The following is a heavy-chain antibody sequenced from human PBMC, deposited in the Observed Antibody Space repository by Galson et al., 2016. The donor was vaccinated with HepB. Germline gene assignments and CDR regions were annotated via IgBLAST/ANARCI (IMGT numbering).Heavy chain of an antibody. CDR3: ARKDGEAAQNYYYQYYGMDV. D-gene: IGHD6-6*01. J-gene: IGHJ6*02. CDR1: GYPFKTYG. V-gene: IGHV1-18*01. Sequence: SVKVSCKASGYPFKTYGISWVRQAPGQGLEWIGWISPYSGNTTYAQNFQGRVTMTTDTSTTTAYIELRSLRSDDTAVYYCARKDGEAAQNYYYQYYGMDVWGPGTTVSVSS. CDR2: ISPYSGNT.